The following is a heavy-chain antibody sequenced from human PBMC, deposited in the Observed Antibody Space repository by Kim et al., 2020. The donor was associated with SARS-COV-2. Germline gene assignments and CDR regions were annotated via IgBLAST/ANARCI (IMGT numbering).Heavy chain of an antibody. CDR1: GFTVSSNY. J-gene: IGHJ2*01. V-gene: IGHV3-53*01. Sequence: GWSLRLSCAASGFTVSSNYMSCVRQAPGKGLEWVSVIYSGGSTYYADSVKGRFTISRDNSKNTLYLQMNSLRAEDTAVYYCARDIAVAGNWYFDLWGRGTLVTVSS. D-gene: IGHD6-19*01. CDR2: IYSGGST. CDR3: ARDIAVAGNWYFDL.